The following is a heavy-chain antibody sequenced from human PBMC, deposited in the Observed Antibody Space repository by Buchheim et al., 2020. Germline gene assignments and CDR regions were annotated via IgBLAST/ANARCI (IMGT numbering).Heavy chain of an antibody. V-gene: IGHV3-74*01. Sequence: EVQLVESGGGLVQPGGSLRLSCAASGLTFSSYWMHWVRQAPGKGLVCVARINSDGRTTTYADSVKGRFTIVRDNAMNTLYLQMNSLRAEDTAVYYCVTSGSYYYYAMDVWGQGTT. D-gene: IGHD3-22*01. CDR3: VTSGSYYYYAMDV. CDR1: GLTFSSYW. J-gene: IGHJ6*02. CDR2: INSDGRTT.